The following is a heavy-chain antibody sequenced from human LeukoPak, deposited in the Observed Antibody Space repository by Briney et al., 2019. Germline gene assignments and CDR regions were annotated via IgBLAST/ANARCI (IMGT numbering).Heavy chain of an antibody. CDR3: AKEGGYSYGSAFDI. Sequence: GGSLRLSCAASGFTFSSYGMHRVRQAPGKGLEWVAVIWYGGSNKYYADSVKGRFTISRDNSKNTLYLQMNSLRAEDTAVYYCAKEGGYSYGSAFDIWGQGTMVTVSS. J-gene: IGHJ3*02. CDR2: IWYGGSNK. D-gene: IGHD5-18*01. CDR1: GFTFSSYG. V-gene: IGHV3-30*02.